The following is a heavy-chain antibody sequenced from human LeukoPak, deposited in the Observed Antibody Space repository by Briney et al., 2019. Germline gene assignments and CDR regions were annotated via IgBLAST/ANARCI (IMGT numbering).Heavy chain of an antibody. J-gene: IGHJ3*02. V-gene: IGHV3-23*01. CDR1: GFTFRSSA. CDR3: AKKSFSTGAFDI. D-gene: IGHD3-3*02. CDR2: VGGSDDTA. Sequence: GGSLRLSCAASGFTFRSSAMSWVRQAPGGGLEWVSSVGGSDDTANYAASVTGRFTISRDNSKTSVYLQMSNLGAEDTAIYYCAKKSFSTGAFDIWGQGTMVTVSS.